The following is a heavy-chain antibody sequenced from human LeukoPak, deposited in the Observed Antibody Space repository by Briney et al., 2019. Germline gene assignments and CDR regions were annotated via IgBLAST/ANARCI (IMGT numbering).Heavy chain of an antibody. Sequence: GGSLRLSCAASGFTFSSYAMSWVRQAPGKGLEWISYSSADGRTMYYADSVKGRFSISRDIGTNSLYLQMNSLRAEDTALYYCARGDGVATRYFYGLDVWGQGATVTVSS. J-gene: IGHJ6*02. CDR1: GFTFSSYA. CDR2: SSADGRTM. D-gene: IGHD5-12*01. CDR3: ARGDGVATRYFYGLDV. V-gene: IGHV3-48*03.